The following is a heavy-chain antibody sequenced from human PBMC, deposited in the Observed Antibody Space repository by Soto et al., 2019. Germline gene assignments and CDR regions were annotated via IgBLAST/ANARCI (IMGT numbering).Heavy chain of an antibody. CDR1: GGSISSYY. CDR2: IYYSGST. Sequence: SETLSLTCTVSGGSISSYYWSWIRQSTGKGLEWIGYIYYSGSTNYNPSLKSRVTISVDTSKNQFSLKLSSVTAADTAVYYCAREGQYSSHFDYWGQGTLVTVSS. V-gene: IGHV4-59*01. J-gene: IGHJ4*02. CDR3: AREGQYSSHFDY. D-gene: IGHD6-6*01.